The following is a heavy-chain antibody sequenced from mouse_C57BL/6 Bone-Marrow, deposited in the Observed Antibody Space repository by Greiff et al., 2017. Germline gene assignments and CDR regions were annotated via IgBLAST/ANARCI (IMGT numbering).Heavy chain of an antibody. V-gene: IGHV3-6*01. CDR2: ISYDGSN. D-gene: IGHD2-5*01. CDR3: ARDEHSNSAWFAY. J-gene: IGHJ3*01. Sequence: EVKLQESGPGLVKPSQSLSLTCSVTGYSITSGYYWNWIRQFPGNKLEWMGYISYDGSNNYNPSLKNRISITRDTSKNQFFLKLNSVTTEDTATYYCARDEHSNSAWFAYWGQGTLVTVSA. CDR1: GYSITSGYY.